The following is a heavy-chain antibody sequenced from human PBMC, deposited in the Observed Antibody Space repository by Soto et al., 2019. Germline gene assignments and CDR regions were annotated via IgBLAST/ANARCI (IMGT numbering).Heavy chain of an antibody. V-gene: IGHV3-33*01. J-gene: IGHJ4*02. Sequence: GGSLRLSCAASGFTFSSYGMHWVRQAPGKGLEWVAVIWYDGSNKYYADSVKGRFTISRDNSKNTLYLQMNSLRAEDTAVYYCARDRGYDILTGEWVQFFDYWGQGTLVTVSS. CDR1: GFTFSSYG. CDR3: ARDRGYDILTGEWVQFFDY. D-gene: IGHD3-9*01. CDR2: IWYDGSNK.